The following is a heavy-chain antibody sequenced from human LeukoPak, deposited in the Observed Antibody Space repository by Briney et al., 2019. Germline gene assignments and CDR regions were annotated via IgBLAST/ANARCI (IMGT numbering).Heavy chain of an antibody. Sequence: GGSLRLSCAASGFTFSSSAMSWVRQAPGKGLEWVSAISNNGGYTYYADSVQGRFTISRDNSKSTLCLQMNSLRAEDTAIYYCVRVGTDSIGSYPDYWGQGTLVTVTS. CDR2: ISNNGGYT. CDR3: VRVGTDSIGSYPDY. V-gene: IGHV3-23*01. CDR1: GFTFSSSA. J-gene: IGHJ4*02. D-gene: IGHD3-22*01.